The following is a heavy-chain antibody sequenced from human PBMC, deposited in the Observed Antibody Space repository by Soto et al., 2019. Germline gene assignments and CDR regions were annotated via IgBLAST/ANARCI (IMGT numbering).Heavy chain of an antibody. D-gene: IGHD1-1*01. CDR3: VRDGTKTLRDWFDP. Sequence: NPSETLSLTCTVSGASLSGVYWSWIRKSAGKGLEWIGRIYATGTTDYNPSLKSRVMMSVDTSKTQFSLKLRSVTAADTAVYYCVRDGTKTLRDWFDPWGQGISVTVSS. CDR1: GASLSGVY. CDR2: IYATGTT. V-gene: IGHV4-4*07. J-gene: IGHJ5*02.